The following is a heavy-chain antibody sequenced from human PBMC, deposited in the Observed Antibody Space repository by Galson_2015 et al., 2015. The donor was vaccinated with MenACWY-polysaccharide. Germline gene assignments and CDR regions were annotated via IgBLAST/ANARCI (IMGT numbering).Heavy chain of an antibody. V-gene: IGHV3-30-3*01. CDR3: ARDRGRWEPRSNYFDP. CDR2: ISYLGNNE. Sequence: SLRLSCAASGFTFSDYTLHWLRQAPGKGLEWVAVISYLGNNEYYANSVKGRFTISRDNSNNTLYLQMNSLKTADTAIYYCARDRGRWEPRSNYFDPWGQGTLVTGSS. J-gene: IGHJ5*02. D-gene: IGHD4-11*01. CDR1: GFTFSDYT.